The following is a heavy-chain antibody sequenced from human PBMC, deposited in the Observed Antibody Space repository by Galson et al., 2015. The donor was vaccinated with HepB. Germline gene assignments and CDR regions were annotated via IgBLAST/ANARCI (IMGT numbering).Heavy chain of an antibody. CDR1: GYTFTSYA. J-gene: IGHJ4*02. Sequence: SVKVSCKASGYTFTSYAMHWVRQAPGQRLEWMGWINAGNGNTKYSQKFQGRVTITRDTSASTAYMELSSLRSEDTAVYYCARRSPLGGYDDWSFDYWGQGTLVTVSS. CDR2: INAGNGNT. CDR3: ARRSPLGGYDDWSFDY. V-gene: IGHV1-3*01. D-gene: IGHD5-12*01.